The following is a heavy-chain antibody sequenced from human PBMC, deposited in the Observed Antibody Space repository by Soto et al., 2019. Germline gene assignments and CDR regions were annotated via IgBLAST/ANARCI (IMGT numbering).Heavy chain of an antibody. Sequence: GGSLRLSCAASGFTFSNFAMSWVRQAPGKGLEWVSTIGGSGGYSYYADSVKGRFTISRDNSRNTLYLQMNSLRAEDTAGYYCANSRIAVSATRGLFDYWGQGTLVTVSS. CDR3: ANSRIAVSATRGLFDY. V-gene: IGHV3-23*01. J-gene: IGHJ4*02. CDR1: GFTFSNFA. D-gene: IGHD6-19*01. CDR2: IGGSGGYS.